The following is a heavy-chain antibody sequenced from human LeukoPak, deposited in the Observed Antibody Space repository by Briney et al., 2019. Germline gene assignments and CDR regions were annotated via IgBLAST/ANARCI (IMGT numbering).Heavy chain of an antibody. D-gene: IGHD1-26*01. V-gene: IGHV4-61*02. CDR3: ARGGSHFDY. Sequence: SQTLSLTCTVSGGSISSGSYYWSWIRQPAGKGLEWIGRIYTSGSTNYNPSLKSRVTMSVDTSKNQFSLRLSSVTAADTAVYYCARGGSHFDYWGQGTLVTVSS. CDR1: GGSISSGSYY. CDR2: IYTSGST. J-gene: IGHJ4*02.